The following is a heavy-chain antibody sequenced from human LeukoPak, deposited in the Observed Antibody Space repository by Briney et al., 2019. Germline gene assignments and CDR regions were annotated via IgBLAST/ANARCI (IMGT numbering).Heavy chain of an antibody. CDR2: IRYDGSNK. CDR3: AKIVDTAMVPFDY. J-gene: IGHJ4*02. Sequence: PGGSLRLSCAASGFTFSSYGMHWVRQAPGQGLEWVAFIRYDGSNKHYADSVKGRFTISRDNSKNTLYLQMNSLRAEDMAVYYCAKIVDTAMVPFDYWGQGTLVTVSS. D-gene: IGHD5-18*01. CDR1: GFTFSSYG. V-gene: IGHV3-30*02.